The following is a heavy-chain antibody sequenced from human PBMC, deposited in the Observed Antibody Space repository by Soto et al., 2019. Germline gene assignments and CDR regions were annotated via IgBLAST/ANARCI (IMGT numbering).Heavy chain of an antibody. CDR2: ISSSTSYV. CDR1: GFTFSRYG. D-gene: IGHD2-2*01. CDR3: ARDPSEGRVGNWFES. V-gene: IGHV3-21*06. Sequence: GGSLRLSCAASGFTFSRYGMNWLRQAPGKGLEWVASISSSTSYVYYADSVKGRFSTSRDNAKNILYLEMYALRTEDTAVYYCARDPSEGRVGNWFESWGQGTLVTVS. J-gene: IGHJ5*01.